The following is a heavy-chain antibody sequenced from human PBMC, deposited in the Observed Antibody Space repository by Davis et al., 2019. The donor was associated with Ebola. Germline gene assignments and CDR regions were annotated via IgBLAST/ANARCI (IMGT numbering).Heavy chain of an antibody. CDR1: GFTFSHYA. D-gene: IGHD1-14*01. CDR2: ISGSGNTT. Sequence: GESLKISCAASGFTFSHYAMSWVRQAPGKGLEWVSSISGSGNTTYYADSVEGRFTISRDNSTNTPSLQMDSMRGEDTAVYYCAKDKGCGLPPDWFGPWGQGVQVTVSS. J-gene: IGHJ5*02. CDR3: AKDKGCGLPPDWFGP. V-gene: IGHV3-23*01.